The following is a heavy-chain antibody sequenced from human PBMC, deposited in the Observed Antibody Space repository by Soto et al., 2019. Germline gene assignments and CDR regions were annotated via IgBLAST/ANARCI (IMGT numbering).Heavy chain of an antibody. J-gene: IGHJ4*02. D-gene: IGHD4-17*01. V-gene: IGHV3-73*01. Sequence: GGSLRLSCAASGFTFSGSAMHWVRQASGKGLEWVGRIRSKANSYATAYAASVKGRFTISRDDSKNTAYLQMNSLKTEDTAVYYCTGRATGNDYWGQGTLVTVSS. CDR1: GFTFSGSA. CDR2: IRSKANSYAT. CDR3: TGRATGNDY.